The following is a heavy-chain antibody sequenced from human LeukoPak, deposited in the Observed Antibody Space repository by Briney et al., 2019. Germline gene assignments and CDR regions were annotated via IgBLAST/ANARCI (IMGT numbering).Heavy chain of an antibody. CDR2: IYHSGST. V-gene: IGHV4-38-2*01. CDR1: GYSISSGYY. Sequence: PSATLSLTCAVSGYSISSGYYWGWIRQPPGKGLEWIGSIYHSGSTYYNPSLKSRVTISVDTSKNQFSLKLSSVTAADTAVYYCARFLSGTGSSGYPDWGQGTLVTVSS. J-gene: IGHJ4*02. CDR3: ARFLSGTGSSGYPD. D-gene: IGHD3-22*01.